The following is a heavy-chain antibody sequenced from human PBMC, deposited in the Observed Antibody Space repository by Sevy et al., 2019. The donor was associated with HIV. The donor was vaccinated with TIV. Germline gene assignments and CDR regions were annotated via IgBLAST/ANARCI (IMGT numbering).Heavy chain of an antibody. V-gene: IGHV3-30*02. CDR1: GFTFSNYG. Sequence: GWSLRLSCAASGFTFSNYGMHWVRQVPGKGLEWVTFIRYDGSDKYYAASVKGRFTISRDDSKNTLYLQTDSLTPEDTAIYYCAKDLAGPGRRYFDYWGQGTLVTVSS. CDR3: AKDLAGPGRRYFDY. J-gene: IGHJ4*02. CDR2: IRYDGSDK. D-gene: IGHD6-13*01.